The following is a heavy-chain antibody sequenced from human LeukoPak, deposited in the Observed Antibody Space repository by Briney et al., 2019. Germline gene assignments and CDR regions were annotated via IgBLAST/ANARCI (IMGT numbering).Heavy chain of an antibody. Sequence: GASVKVSCKASGYTFTSYYMHWVRQDPGQGLEWMGIINPSGGSTSYAQKFQGRVTMTRDMSTSTVYMELSSLRSEDTAVYYCARSVAQSEYFQHWGQGTLVTVSS. CDR2: INPSGGST. CDR3: ARSVAQSEYFQH. J-gene: IGHJ1*01. V-gene: IGHV1-46*01. CDR1: GYTFTSYY.